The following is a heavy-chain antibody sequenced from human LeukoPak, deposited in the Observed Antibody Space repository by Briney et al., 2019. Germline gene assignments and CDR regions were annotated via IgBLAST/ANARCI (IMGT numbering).Heavy chain of an antibody. V-gene: IGHV3-48*03. D-gene: IGHD3-10*02. CDR1: GFTVSSNE. Sequence: GGSLRLSCAASGFTVSSNEMSWVRQAPGKGLEWVSYISSSGSTIYYADSVKGRFTISRDNAKNSLYLQMNSLRAEDTAVYYCAELGITMIGGVWGKGTTVTISS. CDR3: AELGITMIGGV. J-gene: IGHJ6*04. CDR2: ISSSGSTI.